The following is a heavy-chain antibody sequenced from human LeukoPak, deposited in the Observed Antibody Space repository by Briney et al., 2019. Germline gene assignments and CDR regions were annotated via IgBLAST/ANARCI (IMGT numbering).Heavy chain of an antibody. Sequence: SETLSLTRDVSSYSITSSYSSTSSYYWGWIRQPPGKGLEWIGSINHSGITFYNPSLKSRVTISVDTSKNQFSLKLTSVTAADTAFYYCARDVPSGHFDYWGQGALVTVSS. CDR3: ARDVPSGHFDY. V-gene: IGHV4-38-2*02. D-gene: IGHD2-2*01. J-gene: IGHJ4*02. CDR2: INHSGIT. CDR1: SYSITSSYSSTSSYY.